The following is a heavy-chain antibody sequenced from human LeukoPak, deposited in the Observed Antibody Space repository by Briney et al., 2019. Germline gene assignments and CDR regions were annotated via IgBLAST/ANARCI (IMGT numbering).Heavy chain of an antibody. CDR2: ISSSGSTI. CDR1: GFTFSSYW. V-gene: IGHV3-48*04. D-gene: IGHD6-13*01. CDR3: ARRGPVNSYSSSWLFDY. Sequence: PGGSLRLSCAASGFTFSSYWMSWVRQAPGKGLEWVSYISSSGSTIYYADSVKGRFTISRDNAKNSLYLQMNSLRAEDTAVYYCARRGPVNSYSSSWLFDYWGQGTLVTVSS. J-gene: IGHJ4*02.